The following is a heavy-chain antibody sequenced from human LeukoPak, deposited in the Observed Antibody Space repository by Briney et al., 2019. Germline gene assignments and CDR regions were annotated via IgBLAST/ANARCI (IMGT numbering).Heavy chain of an antibody. Sequence: GESLKISCKGSGYSFTSYWIGWVRQMPGKGLEWMGIIYPGDSDTRYSPSFQGQVTISADKSISTAYLQWSSLKASDTAVYYCARLPTVTTYYYGMDVWGQGTTVTVSS. D-gene: IGHD4-11*01. V-gene: IGHV5-51*01. CDR2: IYPGDSDT. J-gene: IGHJ6*02. CDR1: GYSFTSYW. CDR3: ARLPTVTTYYYGMDV.